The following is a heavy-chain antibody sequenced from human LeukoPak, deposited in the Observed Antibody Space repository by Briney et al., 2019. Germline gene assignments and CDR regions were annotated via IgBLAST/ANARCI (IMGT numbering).Heavy chain of an antibody. Sequence: SETLSLTGTVSGGSINSYYWRWLRPPQGKGLVGIGYIYYGGSTNYNPSLKSRVTISVDTPKNQFYLKLSSVTAADTAVCYCASRPLTWCQHWGQGTLVSVSS. CDR1: GGSINSYY. D-gene: IGHD2-15*01. V-gene: IGHV4-59*08. CDR2: IYYGGST. J-gene: IGHJ1*01. CDR3: ASRPLTWCQH.